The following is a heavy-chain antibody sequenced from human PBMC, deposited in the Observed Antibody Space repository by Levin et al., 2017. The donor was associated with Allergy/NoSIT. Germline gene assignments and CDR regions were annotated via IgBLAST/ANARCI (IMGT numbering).Heavy chain of an antibody. CDR2: TYYRSKWYN. V-gene: IGHV6-1*01. Sequence: SETLSLTCAISGDSVSSDSAAWNWIRQSPSRGLEWLGRTYYRSKWYNDYALSVKSRITINPDTSKNQFSLQLNSVTPEDTAVYYCARGGLRSDAFDIWGQGTMVTVSS. J-gene: IGHJ3*02. D-gene: IGHD5-12*01. CDR3: ARGGLRSDAFDI. CDR1: GDSVSSDSAA.